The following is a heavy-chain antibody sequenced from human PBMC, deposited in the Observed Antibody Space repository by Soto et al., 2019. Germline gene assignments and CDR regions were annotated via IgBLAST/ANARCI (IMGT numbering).Heavy chain of an antibody. CDR2: ISDSGGST. CDR1: GYTFSNYA. Sequence: EVQLLESGGGLVQPGGPLRLSCVASGYTFSNYAMSWVRQAPGKGLEWVSGISDSGGSTYHADSVKGRFTISRDNSKNTLYLQMNSLRAEDTAVYYCAKDRLVLSYFYYGMDVWGQGTTVTVSS. V-gene: IGHV3-23*01. CDR3: AKDRLVLSYFYYGMDV. J-gene: IGHJ6*02. D-gene: IGHD2-21*02.